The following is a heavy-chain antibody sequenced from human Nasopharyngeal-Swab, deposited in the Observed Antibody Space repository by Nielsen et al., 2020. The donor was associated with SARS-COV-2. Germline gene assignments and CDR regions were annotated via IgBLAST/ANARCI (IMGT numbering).Heavy chain of an antibody. CDR2: IYHSGST. D-gene: IGHD2-2*01. CDR1: GYSISSGYY. Sequence: SETLSLTCAVSGYSISSGYYWGWIRQPPGKGLEWIGSIYHSGSTYYNPSLKSRVTISVDTSKNQFSLKLSSVTAADTAVYYCARDHQGYCSSTSCHNWFDPWGQGTLVTVSS. CDR3: ARDHQGYCSSTSCHNWFDP. V-gene: IGHV4-38-2*02. J-gene: IGHJ5*02.